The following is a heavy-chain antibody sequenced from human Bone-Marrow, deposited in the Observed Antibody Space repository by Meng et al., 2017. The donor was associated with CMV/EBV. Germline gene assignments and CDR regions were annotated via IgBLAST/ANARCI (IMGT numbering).Heavy chain of an antibody. CDR3: AKTTVVGLFDY. V-gene: IGHV5-51*01. Sequence: GESLKISCKGSGYTFTTYWIGWVRQVPGKGLEWMGIIYPGDSDTRYSPSFQGQVTISADKSISTAYLLWNSLRAEDTAVYYCAKTTVVGLFDYWGQGTLVTVSS. CDR2: IYPGDSDT. CDR1: GYTFTTYW. D-gene: IGHD4-23*01. J-gene: IGHJ4*02.